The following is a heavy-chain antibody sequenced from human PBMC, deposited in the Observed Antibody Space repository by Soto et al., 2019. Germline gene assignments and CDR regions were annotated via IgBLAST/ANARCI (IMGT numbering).Heavy chain of an antibody. CDR3: VKDPSSSSWFYGMDV. V-gene: IGHV3-64D*06. CDR2: ISSNGGST. Sequence: VGSLRLSCSASGFTFSSYAMHWVRQAPGKGLEYVSAISSNGGSTYYADSVKGRFTISRDNSKNTLYLQMSSLRAEDTAVYYCVKDPSSSSWFYGMDVWGQGTTVTSP. J-gene: IGHJ6*02. CDR1: GFTFSSYA. D-gene: IGHD6-13*01.